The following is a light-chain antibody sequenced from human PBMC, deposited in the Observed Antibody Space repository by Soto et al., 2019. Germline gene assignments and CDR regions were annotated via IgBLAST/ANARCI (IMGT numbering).Light chain of an antibody. V-gene: IGKV3-15*01. CDR1: QGVSSN. J-gene: IGKJ3*01. Sequence: EIVMTQSPATLSVSPGERATLSCRASQGVSSNLAWYQQKPGQAPRLLIYDASTRATGIPARFSGSGSGTEFTLTISSLQSEDFAVYYCQQYNNWPRTFGPGTKVDIK. CDR2: DAS. CDR3: QQYNNWPRT.